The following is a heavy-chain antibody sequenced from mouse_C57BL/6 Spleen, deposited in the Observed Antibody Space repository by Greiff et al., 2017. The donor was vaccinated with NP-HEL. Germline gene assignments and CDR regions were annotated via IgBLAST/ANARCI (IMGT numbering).Heavy chain of an antibody. V-gene: IGHV1-80*01. CDR2: IYPGDGDT. D-gene: IGHD1-1*01. CDR3: AIPLYYGSSYWFAY. CDR1: GYAFSSYW. J-gene: IGHJ3*01. Sequence: QVQLQQSGAELVKPGASVKISCKASGYAFSSYWMNWVKQRPGKGLEWIGQIYPGDGDTNYNGKFKGKATLTADKSSSTAYMQLSSLTSEDSAVYFCAIPLYYGSSYWFAYWGQGTLVTVSA.